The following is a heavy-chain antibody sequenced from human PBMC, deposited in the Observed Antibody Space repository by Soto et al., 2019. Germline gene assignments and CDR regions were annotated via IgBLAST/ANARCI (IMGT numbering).Heavy chain of an antibody. V-gene: IGHV3-21*01. Sequence: EVQLVESGGGLVKPGGSLRLSCAASGFTFSTYNMNWVRQAPGKGLEWVSSINGRSNYIYYADSVKGRFTISRDNAKNSLYLQMNSLRAEDTAVYYCAREDGIVGATSAFDSWGQGALVTVSS. J-gene: IGHJ4*02. CDR1: GFTFSTYN. D-gene: IGHD1-26*01. CDR2: INGRSNYI. CDR3: AREDGIVGATSAFDS.